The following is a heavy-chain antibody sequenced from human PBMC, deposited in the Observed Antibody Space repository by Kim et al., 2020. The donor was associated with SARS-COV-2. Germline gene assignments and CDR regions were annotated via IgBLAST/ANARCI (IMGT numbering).Heavy chain of an antibody. CDR3: ARAEAIKGMDV. D-gene: IGHD2-2*02. Sequence: GGSLRLSCAASGFTVSSNYMSWVRQAPGKGLEWVSVIYSGGSTYYADSVKGRFTISRDNSKNTLYLQMNSLRAEDTAVYYCARAEAIKGMDVWGQGTTVTVSS. J-gene: IGHJ6*02. CDR2: IYSGGST. CDR1: GFTVSSNY. V-gene: IGHV3-53*01.